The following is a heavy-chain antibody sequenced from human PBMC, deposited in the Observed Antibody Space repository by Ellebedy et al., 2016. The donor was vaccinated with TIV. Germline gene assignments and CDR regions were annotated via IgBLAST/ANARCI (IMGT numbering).Heavy chain of an antibody. J-gene: IGHJ5*02. CDR3: ARDRFSSDYWFDP. CDR1: GFTFSSYS. V-gene: IGHV3-48*04. D-gene: IGHD2-21*02. CDR2: ISSSSSNL. Sequence: PGGSLRLSCAASGFTFSSYSMNWVRQAPGKGLEWVSYISSSSSNLYYADSVKGQVTISRDNAKNSLYLQMNSLRAEDTAVYYCARDRFSSDYWFDPWGQGTLVTVSS.